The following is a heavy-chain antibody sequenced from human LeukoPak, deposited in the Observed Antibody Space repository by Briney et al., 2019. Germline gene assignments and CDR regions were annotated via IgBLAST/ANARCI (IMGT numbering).Heavy chain of an antibody. J-gene: IGHJ1*01. D-gene: IGHD3-22*01. CDR1: GFTFSSYG. CDR3: AREYYYDSSGYSTEYFQH. CDR2: IWYDGSNK. Sequence: GGSLRLSCAASGFTFSSYGMHWVRQAPGKGLEWVAVIWYDGSNKYYADSVKGRFTISRDNSKNTLYLQMNSLRAEDTAVYYCAREYYYDSSGYSTEYFQHWGRGTLVTVSS. V-gene: IGHV3-33*01.